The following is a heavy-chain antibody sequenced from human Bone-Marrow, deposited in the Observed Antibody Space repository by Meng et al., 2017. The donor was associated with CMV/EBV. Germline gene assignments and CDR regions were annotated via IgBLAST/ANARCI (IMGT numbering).Heavy chain of an antibody. CDR3: ARDSYYYDSSGYPGNAFDI. CDR2: INPNSGGT. J-gene: IGHJ3*02. V-gene: IGHV1-2*02. Sequence: ASVKVSCKASGYTFTGYYMHRVRQAPGQGLEWMGWINPNSGGTNYAQKFQGRVTMTRDTSISTAYMELSRLRSDDTAVYYCARDSYYYDSSGYPGNAFDIWGQGTMVTVSS. D-gene: IGHD3-22*01. CDR1: GYTFTGYY.